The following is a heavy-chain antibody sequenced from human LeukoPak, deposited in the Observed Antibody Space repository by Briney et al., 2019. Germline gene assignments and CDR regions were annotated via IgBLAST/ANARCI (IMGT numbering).Heavy chain of an antibody. CDR3: AKDGPGGDYYYYGMDV. V-gene: IGHV3-23*01. CDR1: GFTFSSYA. J-gene: IGHJ6*04. Sequence: PGGSLRLFCAASGFTFSSYAMSWVRQAPGKGLEWVSAISGSGGSTYYADSVKGRFTISRDNSKNTLYLQMNSLRAEDTAVYYCAKDGPGGDYYYYGMDVWGKGTTVTVSS. D-gene: IGHD3-10*01. CDR2: ISGSGGST.